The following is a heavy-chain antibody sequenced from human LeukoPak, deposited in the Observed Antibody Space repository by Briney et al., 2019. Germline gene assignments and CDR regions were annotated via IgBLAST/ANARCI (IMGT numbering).Heavy chain of an antibody. V-gene: IGHV5-51*01. Sequence: GESLKISCKVSGYGFTSYWIGWVRQMPGKGLEWMGIIYPADSDTTYSPSFQGQVTISVDKSISTAYLQWTSLKASDTAMYYCARGRNGYSRAFDYWGQGTLVTVSS. J-gene: IGHJ4*02. CDR2: IYPADSDT. CDR3: ARGRNGYSRAFDY. D-gene: IGHD5-24*01. CDR1: GYGFTSYW.